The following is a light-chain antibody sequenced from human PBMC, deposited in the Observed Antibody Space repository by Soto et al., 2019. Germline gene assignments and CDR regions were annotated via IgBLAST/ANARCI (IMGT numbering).Light chain of an antibody. J-gene: IGKJ5*01. CDR3: QQFDNFPRAIT. CDR2: GAS. CDR1: QDISNY. V-gene: IGKV1-33*01. Sequence: DIQMTQSPSSLSASVGDRVTSTCQASQDISNYLNWYQQKPGKAPRLLIYGASNLETGVPSRFSGSGSGTDFTFTISSLQPEDFATYYCQQFDNFPRAITFGQGTRLELK.